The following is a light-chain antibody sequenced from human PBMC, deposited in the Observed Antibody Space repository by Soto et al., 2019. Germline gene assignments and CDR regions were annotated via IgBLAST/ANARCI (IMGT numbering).Light chain of an antibody. CDR1: QSVTTY. J-gene: IGKJ1*01. V-gene: IGKV3-15*01. CDR3: QQYINWPRT. CDR2: AAS. Sequence: EVVMTQSPATLSVSPGETATLSCRASQSVTTYLAWYQQNPGQAPRLLIYAASTRATGIPARFSGSGSGTEFSLTISSLQSEDFAVYYCQQYINWPRTFGQGTTGDIK.